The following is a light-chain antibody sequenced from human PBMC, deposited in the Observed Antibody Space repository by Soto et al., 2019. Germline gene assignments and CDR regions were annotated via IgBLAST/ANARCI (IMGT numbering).Light chain of an antibody. CDR1: SRDVGSYNL. Sequence: QSALTQPASVSGSPGQSITISCTGTSRDVGSYNLVSWYQQHPGKAPKIMIYEVSKRPSGVSNRFSGSKSGNTASLTISGLQAEDEADYYCCSYAGSSTPVVFGGGTKVTVL. V-gene: IGLV2-23*02. CDR2: EVS. CDR3: CSYAGSSTPVV. J-gene: IGLJ2*01.